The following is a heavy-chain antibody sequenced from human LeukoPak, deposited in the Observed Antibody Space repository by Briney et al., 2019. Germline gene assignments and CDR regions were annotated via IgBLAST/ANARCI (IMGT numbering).Heavy chain of an antibody. V-gene: IGHV4-4*02. CDR2: IYHSGST. CDR1: GGSISGSDW. D-gene: IGHD4-23*01. J-gene: IGHJ4*02. Sequence: SETLSLTCAVSGGSISGSDWWSWVRHPPGKGLEWIGEIYHSGSTNYNPSLKSRVTISVDKSKNQFSLKLSSVTAADTAVYYCARNGGNSDFDYWGQGTLVTVSS. CDR3: ARNGGNSDFDY.